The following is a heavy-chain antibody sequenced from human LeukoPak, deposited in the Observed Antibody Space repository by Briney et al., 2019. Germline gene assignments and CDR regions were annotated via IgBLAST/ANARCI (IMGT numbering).Heavy chain of an antibody. D-gene: IGHD4-17*01. J-gene: IGHJ6*02. V-gene: IGHV3-30-3*02. CDR2: ISYDGSNK. Sequence: PGGSLRLSCAASGFTFSSYAMHWVRQAPGKGLEWVAVISYDGSNKYYADSVRGRFTISRDNSKNTLYLLMNSLRAEDTAVYYCAKRDGFRLDVWGQGTTVTVSS. CDR1: GFTFSSYA. CDR3: AKRDGFRLDV.